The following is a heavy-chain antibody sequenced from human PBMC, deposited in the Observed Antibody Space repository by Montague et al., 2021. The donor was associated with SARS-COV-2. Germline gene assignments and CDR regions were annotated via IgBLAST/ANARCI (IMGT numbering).Heavy chain of an antibody. Sequence: PALVKPTQTLTLTCTFSGFSLSTSGVGVGWIRQPPGKALEWLALIYWDDDKRYSPSLKTRLTITKDTSKNQVVLTMTNMDPVDTGTYYCAHRPARHYDFNAILWCSFDYWGQGTLVTVSS. J-gene: IGHJ4*02. CDR2: IYWDDDK. V-gene: IGHV2-5*02. CDR1: GFSLSTSGVG. CDR3: AHRPARHYDFNAILWCSFDY. D-gene: IGHD3/OR15-3a*01.